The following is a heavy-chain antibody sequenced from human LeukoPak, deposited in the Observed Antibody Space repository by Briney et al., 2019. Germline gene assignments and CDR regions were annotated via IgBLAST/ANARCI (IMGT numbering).Heavy chain of an antibody. CDR1: GGSFSGYF. D-gene: IGHD3-10*01. Sequence: SETLSLTCAVYGGSFSGYFWSWIRQPPGKGLEWIGEINHSENTNYNPSLKSRVTISIDTSKNRFSLKLNSVTAADTAVYYCARLVPPWLGEYEDYWGQGTLVTVSS. V-gene: IGHV4-34*01. CDR3: ARLVPPWLGEYEDY. CDR2: INHSENT. J-gene: IGHJ4*02.